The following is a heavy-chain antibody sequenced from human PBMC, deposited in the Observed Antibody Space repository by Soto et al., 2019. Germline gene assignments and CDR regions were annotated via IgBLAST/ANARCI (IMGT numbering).Heavy chain of an antibody. V-gene: IGHV1-2*04. J-gene: IGHJ6*02. CDR1: GYTFTGYY. Sequence: ASVKVSCKASGYTFTGYYMHWVRQAPGQGLEWMGWINPNSGGTNYAQKFQGWATMTRDTSISTAYMELSRLRSDDTAVYYCARDGKDIVVVPAAMPHYYYGMDVWGQGTTVTVSS. CDR2: INPNSGGT. CDR3: ARDGKDIVVVPAAMPHYYYGMDV. D-gene: IGHD2-2*01.